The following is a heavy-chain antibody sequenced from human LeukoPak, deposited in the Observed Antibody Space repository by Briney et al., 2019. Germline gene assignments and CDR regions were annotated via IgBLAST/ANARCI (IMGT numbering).Heavy chain of an antibody. J-gene: IGHJ4*02. Sequence: SETLSLTCAVSGDSISSWYWSWIRQPPGKGLEWIGYIYYSGTTYYNPSLKSRVTISVDTSKNQFSLKLSSVTAADTAVYYCARDGYRSSSLYYFDYWGQGTLVTVSS. CDR2: IYYSGTT. D-gene: IGHD6-13*01. CDR1: GDSISSWY. V-gene: IGHV4-59*12. CDR3: ARDGYRSSSLYYFDY.